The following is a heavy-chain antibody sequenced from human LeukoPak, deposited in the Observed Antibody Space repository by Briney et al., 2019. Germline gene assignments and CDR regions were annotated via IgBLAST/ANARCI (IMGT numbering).Heavy chain of an antibody. CDR3: ASSGGYYDFWSGYSPIYYFDY. CDR1: GYSISSGYY. J-gene: IGHJ4*02. CDR2: IYHSGST. Sequence: SETLSLTCTVSGYSISSGYYWGWIRQPPGKGLEWIGSIYHSGSTYYNPSLKSRVTISVDTSKNQFSLKLSSMTAADTAVYYCASSGGYYDFWSGYSPIYYFDYWGQGTLVTVSS. V-gene: IGHV4-38-2*02. D-gene: IGHD3-3*01.